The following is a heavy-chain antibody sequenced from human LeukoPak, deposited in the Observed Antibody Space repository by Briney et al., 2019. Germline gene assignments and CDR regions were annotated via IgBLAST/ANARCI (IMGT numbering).Heavy chain of an antibody. CDR3: ARANNDFWSGYPIDY. CDR1: GYTFTSYG. D-gene: IGHD3-3*01. V-gene: IGHV1-18*01. J-gene: IGHJ4*02. CDR2: ISAYNGNT. Sequence: ASEKVSCKASGYTFTSYGISWVRQAPGQGLEWMGWISAYNGNTNYAQKLQGRVTMTTDTSTSTAYMELRSLRSDDTAVYYCARANNDFWSGYPIDYWGQGTLVTVSS.